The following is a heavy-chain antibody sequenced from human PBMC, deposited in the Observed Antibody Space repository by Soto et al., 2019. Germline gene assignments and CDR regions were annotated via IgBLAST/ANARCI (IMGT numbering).Heavy chain of an antibody. CDR1: GGSISSYY. CDR3: ARRYGYSFDY. J-gene: IGHJ4*02. Sequence: QVQLQESGPGLVKPSETLSLTCTVSGGSISSYYWSWIRQPPGKGLEWIGYIYYSGTTNYNPSLKSRVTISADTSKNQLSLKLSSVTAADTALDYCARRYGYSFDYWGQGTLVTVSS. CDR2: IYYSGTT. D-gene: IGHD5-18*01. V-gene: IGHV4-59*08.